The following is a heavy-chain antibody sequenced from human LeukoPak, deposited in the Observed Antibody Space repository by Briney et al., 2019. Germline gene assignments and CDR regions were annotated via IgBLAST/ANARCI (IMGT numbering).Heavy chain of an antibody. CDR1: GYTFTGYY. Sequence: VASVKVSCKASGYTFTGYYMHWVRQAPGQGLEWMGWINPNSGGTNYAQKFQGRVTMTRDTSISTAYMELSRLRSEDTAVYYCARRMTGIAAAMDYWGQGTLVTVSS. CDR2: INPNSGGT. D-gene: IGHD6-13*01. V-gene: IGHV1-2*02. J-gene: IGHJ4*02. CDR3: ARRMTGIAAAMDY.